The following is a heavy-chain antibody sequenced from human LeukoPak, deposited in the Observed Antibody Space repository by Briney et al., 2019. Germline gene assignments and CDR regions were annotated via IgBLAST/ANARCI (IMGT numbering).Heavy chain of an antibody. J-gene: IGHJ3*02. Sequence: KPSETLSLTCAVYGGSSSNYYWSWIRQPPGKGLEWIGEINHSGSTNYNPSLKSRVTMSVDTSKNQVSLKLSSVTAADTAVYYCARDAASITMIVVVFAFDIWGQGTMVTVSS. D-gene: IGHD3-22*01. CDR3: ARDAASITMIVVVFAFDI. CDR2: INHSGST. CDR1: GGSSSNYY. V-gene: IGHV4-34*01.